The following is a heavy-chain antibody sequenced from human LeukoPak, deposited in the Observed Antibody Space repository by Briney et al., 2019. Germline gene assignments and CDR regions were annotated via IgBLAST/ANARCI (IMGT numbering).Heavy chain of an antibody. CDR3: AREGGYCSSTSCYSNWFDP. Sequence: SETLSHTCAVYGGSFSGYYWSWIRQPPGKGLEWIGEINHSGSTNYNPSLKSRVTISVDTSKNQFSLKLSSVTAADTAVYYCAREGGYCSSTSCYSNWFDPWGQGTLVTVSS. D-gene: IGHD2-2*01. CDR2: INHSGST. J-gene: IGHJ5*02. V-gene: IGHV4-34*01. CDR1: GGSFSGYY.